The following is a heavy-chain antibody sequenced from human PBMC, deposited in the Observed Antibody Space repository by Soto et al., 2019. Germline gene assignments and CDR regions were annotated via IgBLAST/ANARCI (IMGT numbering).Heavy chain of an antibody. CDR3: AADYYDSSGYYFAY. CDR1: WGTFSSYA. D-gene: IGHD3-22*01. J-gene: IGHJ4*02. Sequence: SVKVSLKASWGTFSSYAISWVRQAPGQGLEWMGGIIPIFGTANYAQKFQGRVTITADESTSTAYMELSSLRSEDTAVYYCAADYYDSSGYYFAYWGQGTLVTVSS. V-gene: IGHV1-69*13. CDR2: IIPIFGTA.